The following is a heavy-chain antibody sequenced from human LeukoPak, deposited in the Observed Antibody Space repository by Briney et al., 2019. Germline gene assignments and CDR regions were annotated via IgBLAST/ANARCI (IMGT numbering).Heavy chain of an antibody. V-gene: IGHV3-48*03. CDR1: GFTFSTCN. Sequence: PGRSLRLSCETSGFTFSTCNMYWVRQAPGKGLEWISYISYTLITTYYADSVKGRFTISRDNAKNSLFLQMNSLRAEDTAVYYCARDPRTFYYDSGTSVRSDYWGPGTRVTVSS. J-gene: IGHJ4*01. CDR2: ISYTLITT. D-gene: IGHD3-10*01. CDR3: ARDPRTFYYDSGTSVRSDY.